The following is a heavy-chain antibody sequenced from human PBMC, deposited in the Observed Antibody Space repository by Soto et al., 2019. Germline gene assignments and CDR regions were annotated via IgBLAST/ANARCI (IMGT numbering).Heavy chain of an antibody. Sequence: SVKVSCKDSGGLFSSYAISWVRQAPGQGLEWMGGIIPVFDPPYYAQKFQGRVTITADESTNTAYLELSSLRSDDTAMYYCARGDSPYVWFNEFWGQGSRVTVSS. CDR3: ARGDSPYVWFNEF. D-gene: IGHD3-16*01. V-gene: IGHV1-69*13. CDR2: IIPVFDPP. J-gene: IGHJ4*02. CDR1: GGLFSSYA.